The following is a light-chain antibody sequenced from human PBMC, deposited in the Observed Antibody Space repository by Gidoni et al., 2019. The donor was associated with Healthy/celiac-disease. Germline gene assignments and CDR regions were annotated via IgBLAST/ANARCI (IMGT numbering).Light chain of an antibody. CDR2: KAS. CDR3: QQYNSSPYS. J-gene: IGKJ2*03. CDR1: QSISTW. V-gene: IGKV1-5*03. Sequence: DNQMTQSPSTLSASVGDRVTITCRASQSISTWLAWYQQKPGKAPKLLIYKASSLESGVPSRFSGSGSGTEFTLTISSLQPDDFATYYCQQYNSSPYSFGQXTKLEIK.